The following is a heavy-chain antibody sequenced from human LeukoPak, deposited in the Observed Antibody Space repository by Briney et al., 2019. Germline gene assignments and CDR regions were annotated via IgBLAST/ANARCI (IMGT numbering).Heavy chain of an antibody. J-gene: IGHJ4*02. D-gene: IGHD3-22*01. CDR3: AREGYYDPNYFDY. V-gene: IGHV3-21*01. CDR1: GFTFSSYS. Sequence: GGSLRLSCAASGFTFSSYSMNWVRQAPGKGLEWVSSISSSSSYIYYADSVKGRFTISRDNAKNSLYLQMNSLRAEDTAVYYCAREGYYDPNYFDYWGQGTLVTVSS. CDR2: ISSSSSYI.